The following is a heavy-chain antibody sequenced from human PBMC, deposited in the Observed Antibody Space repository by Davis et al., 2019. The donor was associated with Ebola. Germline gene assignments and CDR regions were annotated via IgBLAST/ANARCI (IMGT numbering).Heavy chain of an antibody. CDR2: ISYDGSNK. Sequence: GSLKISCAASGFTFSSYAMHWVRQAPGKGLEWVAVISYDGSNKYYADSVKGRFTISRDNSKNTLYLQMNSLRAEDTAVYYCAKDTRLSDWGQGTLVTVSS. D-gene: IGHD2-2*01. V-gene: IGHV3-30*04. CDR3: AKDTRLSD. J-gene: IGHJ4*02. CDR1: GFTFSSYA.